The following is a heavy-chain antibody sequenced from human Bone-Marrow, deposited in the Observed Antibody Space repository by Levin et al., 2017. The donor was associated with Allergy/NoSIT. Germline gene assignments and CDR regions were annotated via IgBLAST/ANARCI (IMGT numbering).Heavy chain of an antibody. CDR1: GFTFSSYA. CDR2: ISGSGGST. J-gene: IGHJ6*02. V-gene: IGHV3-23*01. Sequence: GGSLRLSCAASGFTFSSYAMSWVRQAPGKGLEWVSAISGSGGSTYYADSVKGRFTISRDNSKNTLYLQMNSLRAEDTAVYYCAKRRDVVRGVITPRYYYYGMDVWGQGTTVTVSS. D-gene: IGHD3-10*01. CDR3: AKRRDVVRGVITPRYYYYGMDV.